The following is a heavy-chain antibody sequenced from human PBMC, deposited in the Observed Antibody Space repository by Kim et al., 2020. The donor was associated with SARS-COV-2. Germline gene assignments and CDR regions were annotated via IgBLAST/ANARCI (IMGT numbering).Heavy chain of an antibody. V-gene: IGHV3-30*18. CDR1: GFTFSSYG. CDR3: AKGDLYYDSSGDFDY. J-gene: IGHJ4*02. CDR2: ISYDGSNK. Sequence: GGSLRLSCAASGFTFSSYGMHWVRQAPGKGLEWVAVISYDGSNKYYADSVKGRFTISRDNSKNTLYLQMNSLRAEDTAVYYCAKGDLYYDSSGDFDYWGQGTLVTVSS. D-gene: IGHD3-22*01.